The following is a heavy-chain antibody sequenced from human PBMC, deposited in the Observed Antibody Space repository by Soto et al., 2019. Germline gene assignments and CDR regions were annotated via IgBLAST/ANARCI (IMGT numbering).Heavy chain of an antibody. CDR3: ARYYYDSSGYSYYYYGMDV. J-gene: IGHJ6*02. Sequence: GGSLRLSCAASGFTFSSYAMHWIRQAPGKGLEWVAVISYDGSNKYYADSVKGRFTISRDNSKNTLYLQMNSLRAEDTAVYYCARYYYDSSGYSYYYYGMDVWGQGTTVTVSS. CDR1: GFTFSSYA. CDR2: ISYDGSNK. D-gene: IGHD3-22*01. V-gene: IGHV3-30-3*01.